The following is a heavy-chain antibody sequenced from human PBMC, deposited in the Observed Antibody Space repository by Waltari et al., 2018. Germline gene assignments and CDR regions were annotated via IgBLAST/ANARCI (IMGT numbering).Heavy chain of an antibody. V-gene: IGHV1-69*05. J-gene: IGHJ3*02. CDR3: ARGRYYGSGSFVDAFDI. CDR2: IIPIFGTA. Sequence: QVQLVQSGAEVKKPGSSVKVSCKASGAPFSSYAISWVRQAPGQGLEWMGGIIPIFGTANYAQKFQGRVTITTDESTSTAYMELSSLRSEDTAVYYCARGRYYGSGSFVDAFDIWGQGTMVTVSS. CDR1: GAPFSSYA. D-gene: IGHD3-10*01.